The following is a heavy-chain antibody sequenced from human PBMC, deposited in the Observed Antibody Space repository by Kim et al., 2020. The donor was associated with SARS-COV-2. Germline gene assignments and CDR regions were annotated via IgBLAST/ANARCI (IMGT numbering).Heavy chain of an antibody. CDR1: GFTFSSYA. J-gene: IGHJ3*02. V-gene: IGHV3-30*04. Sequence: GGSLRLSCAASGFTFSSYAMHWVRQAPGKGLEWVAVISYDGSNKYYADSVKGRFTISRDNSKNTLYLQMNSLRAEDTAVYYCARDLPPYCSSTSCYFNAGAFDIWGQGTMVTVSS. CDR2: ISYDGSNK. D-gene: IGHD2-2*01. CDR3: ARDLPPYCSSTSCYFNAGAFDI.